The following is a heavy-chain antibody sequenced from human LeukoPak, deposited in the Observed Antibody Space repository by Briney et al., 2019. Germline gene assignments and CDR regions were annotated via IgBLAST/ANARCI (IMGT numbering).Heavy chain of an antibody. CDR2: IWYGGSNK. Sequence: GRYRRLSCAASGFTFSSYGMHWVRQAPGKGLEWVAVIWYGGSNKYYPDSVKGRFTISRDNSKNTLYLQMNSLRAEDTAVYYCAKDGVYCSSTSCYGPNYYYYYMDVWGKGTTVTVSS. V-gene: IGHV3-30*18. D-gene: IGHD2-2*01. CDR1: GFTFSSYG. J-gene: IGHJ6*03. CDR3: AKDGVYCSSTSCYGPNYYYYYMDV.